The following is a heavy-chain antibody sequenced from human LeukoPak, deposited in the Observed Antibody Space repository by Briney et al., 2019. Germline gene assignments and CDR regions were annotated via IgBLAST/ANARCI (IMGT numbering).Heavy chain of an antibody. CDR2: IYYSGST. D-gene: IGHD6-13*01. J-gene: IGHJ4*02. V-gene: IGHV4-39*07. CDR3: ARDSGQLVPQGYYFDY. Sequence: SETLSLTCTVSGGSISSSSYYWGWIRQPPGKGLEWIGSIYYSGSTYYNPSLKSRVTISVDTSKNQFSLKLSSVTAADTAVYYCARDSGQLVPQGYYFDYWGQGTLVTVSS. CDR1: GGSISSSSYY.